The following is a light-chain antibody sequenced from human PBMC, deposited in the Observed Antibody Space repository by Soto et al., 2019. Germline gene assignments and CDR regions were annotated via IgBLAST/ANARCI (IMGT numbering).Light chain of an antibody. CDR2: DAT. CDR3: HQYTNWPPQT. V-gene: IGKV3-15*01. CDR1: QSVSSS. J-gene: IGKJ4*01. Sequence: IVMTQSPATLSVSPGERATLSCRASQSVSSSLAWYQQKPGQAPRLLIYDATSRATGVPARFSGSGSRTEFTLTISSLQSEDFAVYYCHQYTNWPPQTFGGGTRVEIK.